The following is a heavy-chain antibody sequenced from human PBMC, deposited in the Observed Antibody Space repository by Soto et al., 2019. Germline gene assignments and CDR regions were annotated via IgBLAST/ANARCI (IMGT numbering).Heavy chain of an antibody. CDR3: ARDKAENRLFDP. Sequence: PSETLSLTCTVSGGSISSGGYYWSWIRQHPGKGLEWIGYIYYSGSTYYNPSLKSRVTISVDTSKNQFSLKLSSVTAADTAVYYCARDKAENRLFDPWGQGTLVTVSS. CDR2: IYYSGST. D-gene: IGHD3-3*01. J-gene: IGHJ5*02. CDR1: GGSISSGGYY. V-gene: IGHV4-31*03.